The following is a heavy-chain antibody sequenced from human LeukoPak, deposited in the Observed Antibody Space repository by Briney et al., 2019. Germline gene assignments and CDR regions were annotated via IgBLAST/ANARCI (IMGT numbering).Heavy chain of an antibody. Sequence: ASVKVSCKASGYTFTSYDINWVRQATGQGLEWMGWMNPNSGNTGYAQKFQGRVTMTRNTSISTAYMELSSLRSEDTAVYYCARARKHREHGGNSLGHWGQGTLVTVSS. CDR3: ARARKHREHGGNSLGH. J-gene: IGHJ4*02. CDR1: GYTFTSYD. CDR2: MNPNSGNT. V-gene: IGHV1-8*01. D-gene: IGHD4-23*01.